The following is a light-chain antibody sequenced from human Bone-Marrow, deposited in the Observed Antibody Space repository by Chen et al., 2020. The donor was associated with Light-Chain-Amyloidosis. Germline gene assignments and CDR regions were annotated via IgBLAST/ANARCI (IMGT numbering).Light chain of an antibody. CDR1: SSNIGSNY. Sequence: QSVLTQPPSASGTPGQRVTISCSGGSSNIGSNYVYWYQQLPGTAPQLLIYKNKQRPSGVPDRFSGSKSGTSASLAISGVRSEDEADYHCAAWDDTVSGPVFGGGTNVTVL. V-gene: IGLV1-47*01. J-gene: IGLJ3*02. CDR3: AAWDDTVSGPV. CDR2: KNK.